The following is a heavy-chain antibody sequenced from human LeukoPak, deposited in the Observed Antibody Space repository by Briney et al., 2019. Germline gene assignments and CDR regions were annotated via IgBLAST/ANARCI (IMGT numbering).Heavy chain of an antibody. CDR3: ARRYGSGSSGTFDY. V-gene: IGHV4-34*01. Sequence: SETLSLTCAVYSGSFSGYYWNWIRQPPGKGLEWIGEINHSGSTNYNPSLKSRVTISVDTSKNQFSLKLSSVTAADTAVYYCARRYGSGSSGTFDYWGQGTLVTVSS. J-gene: IGHJ4*02. CDR2: INHSGST. CDR1: SGSFSGYY. D-gene: IGHD3-10*01.